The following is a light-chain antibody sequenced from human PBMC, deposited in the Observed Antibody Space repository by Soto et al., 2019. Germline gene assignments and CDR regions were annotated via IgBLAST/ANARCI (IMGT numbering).Light chain of an antibody. CDR2: GAS. CDR1: QYVSNK. Sequence: EIVMTQSPATLSVSPGETATLSCRASQYVSNKVAWYQQKPGQAPSLLILGASTRATGVPARFSGSGSGTEFTLSINSLQSEDFAVYYCQPYNNWPLTFGGGTKVEIK. V-gene: IGKV3-15*01. J-gene: IGKJ4*01. CDR3: QPYNNWPLT.